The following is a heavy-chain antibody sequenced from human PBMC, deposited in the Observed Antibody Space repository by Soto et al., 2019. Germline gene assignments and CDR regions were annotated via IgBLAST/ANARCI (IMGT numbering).Heavy chain of an antibody. D-gene: IGHD2-21*02. CDR1: GFTVTNTY. Sequence: EVQLVESGGGLIQPGGSLRLSCAASGFTVTNTYMSWVRQAPGQGLEWVSVIYSGGSTYSADSVKGRFTISRDNPKNTVYLQMNSLRVEDTAVYYCARFEXXYCGGDCLVWGQGTLVTVSS. J-gene: IGHJ4*02. CDR2: IYSGGST. CDR3: ARFEXXYCGGDCLV. V-gene: IGHV3-53*01.